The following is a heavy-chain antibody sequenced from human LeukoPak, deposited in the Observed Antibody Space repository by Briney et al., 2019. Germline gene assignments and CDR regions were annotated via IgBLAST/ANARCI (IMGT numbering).Heavy chain of an antibody. CDR3: ARVGQSMVRGVRSYFDY. CDR2: ISAYNGNT. CDR1: GYTFTGYY. Sequence: LRASVKVSCKASGYTFTGYYMHWVRQAPGQGLEWMGWISAYNGNTNYAQKLQGRVTMTTDTSTSTAYMELRSLRSDDTAVYYCARVGQSMVRGVRSYFDYWGQGTLVTVSS. V-gene: IGHV1-18*04. D-gene: IGHD3-10*01. J-gene: IGHJ4*02.